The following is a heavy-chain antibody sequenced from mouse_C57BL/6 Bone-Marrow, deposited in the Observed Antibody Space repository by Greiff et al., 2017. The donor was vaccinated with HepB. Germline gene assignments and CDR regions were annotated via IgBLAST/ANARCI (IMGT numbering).Heavy chain of an antibody. D-gene: IGHD2-2*01. V-gene: IGHV1-4*01. Sequence: QVQLQQSGAELARPGASVKMSCKASGYTFTSYTMHWVKQRPGQGLEWIGYINPSSGYTKYNQKFKDKATLTADKSSSTAYMQLSSLTSEDSAVYYCARSILWLRRAYWGQGTLVTVSA. CDR3: ARSILWLRRAY. J-gene: IGHJ3*01. CDR2: INPSSGYT. CDR1: GYTFTSYT.